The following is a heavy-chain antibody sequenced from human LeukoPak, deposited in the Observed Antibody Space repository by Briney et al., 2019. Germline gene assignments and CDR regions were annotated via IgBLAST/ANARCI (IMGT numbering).Heavy chain of an antibody. V-gene: IGHV3-30*02. D-gene: IGHD6-13*01. J-gene: IGHJ1*01. CDR2: IRYDGSNK. CDR1: GFTFSSYG. Sequence: PGGSLRLSCAASGFTFSSYGMHWVRQAPGKGLEWVAFIRYDGSNKYYADSVKGRFTISRDNSKNTLYLQMNSLRAEGTAVYYCAKDLYSSSWYMYFQHWGQGTLVTVSS. CDR3: AKDLYSSSWYMYFQH.